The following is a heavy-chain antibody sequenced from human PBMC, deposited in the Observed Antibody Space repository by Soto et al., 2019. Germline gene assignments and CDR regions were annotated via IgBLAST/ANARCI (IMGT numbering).Heavy chain of an antibody. D-gene: IGHD5-12*01. J-gene: IGHJ4*02. CDR3: ARLDGYNSFDF. V-gene: IGHV4-30-2*01. CDR2: IFHNGGT. CDR1: GYSISSGAYY. Sequence: QIHLQESGSGLVKPSQTLSLTCAVSGYSISSGAYYWSWIRQPQGKGLEWIGYIFHNGGTYYNPSLERSIHITLDKVKNPIPPEVGPGTAPEHGLEFWARLDGYNSFDFWGQGTLVTVSS.